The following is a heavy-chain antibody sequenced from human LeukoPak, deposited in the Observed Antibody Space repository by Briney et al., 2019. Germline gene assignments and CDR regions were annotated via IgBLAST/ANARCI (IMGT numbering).Heavy chain of an antibody. V-gene: IGHV5-51*01. J-gene: IGHJ4*02. CDR3: ARHPSYTSGWPLDY. CDR1: EYSFTTYW. CDR2: IYLGDSDT. D-gene: IGHD6-19*01. Sequence: GESLEISCKSSEYSFTTYWIGWVRQMPGKGLEWMGIIYLGDSDTRYSPSFQGQVTISADKSISTAYLQWSSLKASDTAMYYCARHPSYTSGWPLDYWGQGTLVTVSS.